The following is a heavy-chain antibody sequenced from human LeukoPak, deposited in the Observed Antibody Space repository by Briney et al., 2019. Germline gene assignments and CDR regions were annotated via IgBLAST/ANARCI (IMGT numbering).Heavy chain of an antibody. CDR2: IYYSGST. CDR1: GGSISSYY. CDR3: ASSYYYYMDV. Sequence: SETLSLTCTVSGGSISSYYWSWIRQPPGRGLEWIGYIYYSGSTDYNPSLKSRVTISVDTSKNQLSLGLSSVTAADTAVYYCASSYYYYMDVWGKGTTVTVSS. J-gene: IGHJ6*03. V-gene: IGHV4-59*01.